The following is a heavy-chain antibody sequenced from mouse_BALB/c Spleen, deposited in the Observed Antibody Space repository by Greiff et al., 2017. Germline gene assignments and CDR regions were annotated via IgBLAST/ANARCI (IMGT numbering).Heavy chain of an antibody. Sequence: EVQLQQSGAELVKPGASVKLSCTASGFNIKDTYMHWVKQRPEQGLEWIGRIDPANGNTKYDPKFQGKATITADTSSNTAYLQLSSLTSEDTAVYYCAPDYYGSSPFAYWGQGTLVTVS. V-gene: IGHV14-3*02. D-gene: IGHD1-1*01. CDR2: IDPANGNT. CDR3: APDYYGSSPFAY. CDR1: GFNIKDTY. J-gene: IGHJ3*01.